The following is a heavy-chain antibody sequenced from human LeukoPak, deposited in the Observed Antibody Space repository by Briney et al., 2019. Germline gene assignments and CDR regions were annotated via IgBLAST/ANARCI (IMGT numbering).Heavy chain of an antibody. Sequence: SGGSLRLSCAASGFAFSSFGMHWVRQTPGKGLEWVAFVRYDGSNKYYADSVQGRFTISRNNSKNTLYLQMNSLRAEDTAVYYCARVSNLFLEWSYFDYWGQGTLVTVSS. CDR3: ARVSNLFLEWSYFDY. J-gene: IGHJ4*02. V-gene: IGHV3-30*02. CDR1: GFAFSSFG. D-gene: IGHD3-3*01. CDR2: VRYDGSNK.